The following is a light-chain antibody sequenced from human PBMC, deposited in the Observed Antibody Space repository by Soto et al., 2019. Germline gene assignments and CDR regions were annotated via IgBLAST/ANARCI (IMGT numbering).Light chain of an antibody. CDR3: QQYHNWPIT. CDR2: DAS. Sequence: EIVMTQSPATLSVSPGESATLSCRASQSVNSNLAWHQQKPGQAPRILMYDASTRATGISARFSGSGSGTEFTLTISSLQSEDFAVYYCQQYHNWPITFGQGTRLEVK. CDR1: QSVNSN. V-gene: IGKV3-15*01. J-gene: IGKJ5*01.